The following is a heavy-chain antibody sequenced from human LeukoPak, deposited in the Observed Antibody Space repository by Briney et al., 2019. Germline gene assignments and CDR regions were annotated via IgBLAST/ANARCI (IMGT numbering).Heavy chain of an antibody. Sequence: KSSETLSLTCTVSGGSISSYYWSWIRQPPGKGLEWIGYIYYSGSTNYNPSLKSRVTISVDTSKNQFSLKLSPVTAADTAVYYCARDHRSSWYGGFDPWGQGTLVTVSS. CDR1: GGSISSYY. J-gene: IGHJ5*02. CDR2: IYYSGST. D-gene: IGHD6-13*01. CDR3: ARDHRSSWYGGFDP. V-gene: IGHV4-59*01.